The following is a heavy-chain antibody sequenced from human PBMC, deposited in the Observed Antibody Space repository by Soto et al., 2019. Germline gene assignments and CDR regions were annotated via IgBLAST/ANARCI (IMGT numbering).Heavy chain of an antibody. CDR3: ARPSVTMVRGGISQLAGYYYYMDV. Sequence: SETLSLTCTVSGGSISSSSYYWGWIRQPPGKGLEWIGSIYYSGSTYYNPSLKSRVTISVDTSKNQFSLKLSSVTAADTAVYYCARPSVTMVRGGISQLAGYYYYMDVWGKGTTVTVSS. CDR2: IYYSGST. V-gene: IGHV4-39*01. D-gene: IGHD3-10*01. J-gene: IGHJ6*03. CDR1: GGSISSSSYY.